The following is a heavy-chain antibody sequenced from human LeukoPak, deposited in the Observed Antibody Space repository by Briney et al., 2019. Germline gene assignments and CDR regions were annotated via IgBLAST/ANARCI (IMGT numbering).Heavy chain of an antibody. J-gene: IGHJ4*02. V-gene: IGHV1-2*02. CDR3: ARGSSSFLGYFDY. Sequence: ASVKVSCKTSGYTFTFYYLHWMRQAPGQGLEWMGWINPNSGGTNYAQEFQGRVTMTRDTSISTAYMDLSRLRSDDTAVYYCARGSSSFLGYFDYWAQGTLVTVSS. D-gene: IGHD3-16*01. CDR2: INPNSGGT. CDR1: GYTFTFYY.